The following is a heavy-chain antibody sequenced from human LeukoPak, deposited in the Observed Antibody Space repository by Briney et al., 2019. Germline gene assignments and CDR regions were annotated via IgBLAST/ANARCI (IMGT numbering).Heavy chain of an antibody. Sequence: SVKVSCKASGGTFSSYAISWVRQAPGQGLEWMGGIIPIFGTANYAQKFQGRVTITADESTSTAYMELSSLRSEDTAVYYCARSVRFLEWWYYMDVWGKGTTATVSS. CDR1: GGTFSSYA. D-gene: IGHD3-3*01. J-gene: IGHJ6*03. V-gene: IGHV1-69*01. CDR3: ARSVRFLEWWYYMDV. CDR2: IIPIFGTA.